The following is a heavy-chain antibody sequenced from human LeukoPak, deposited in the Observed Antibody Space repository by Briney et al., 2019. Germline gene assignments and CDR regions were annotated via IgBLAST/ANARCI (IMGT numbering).Heavy chain of an antibody. D-gene: IGHD3-9*01. CDR3: AVWPVRYKGGSSDY. Sequence: GAAVTVSCKASRYTFPSYGISWVGQPPAQGRDWVGWISAYNGNTNYPQKLQGRVTMTTATSTSTAYMELRSLRSDDTAVYYWAVWPVRYKGGSSDYWGQGTLVTVSS. J-gene: IGHJ4*02. CDR1: RYTFPSYG. CDR2: ISAYNGNT. V-gene: IGHV1-18*01.